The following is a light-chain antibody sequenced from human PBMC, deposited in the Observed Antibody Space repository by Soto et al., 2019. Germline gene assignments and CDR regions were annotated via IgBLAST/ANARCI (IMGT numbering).Light chain of an antibody. CDR2: DNS. Sequence: QSVLTQPPSVSGAPGQRVTISCTGRSSNIGAGYDVHWYQQLTGTAPKLLIYDNSKRPAGVPDRFSGSKSGTSASLDITGLQAEDESYYYSQYYDNSPSVVFGGGTKLTVL. CDR1: SSNIGAGYD. CDR3: QYYDNSPSVV. V-gene: IGLV1-40*01. J-gene: IGLJ2*01.